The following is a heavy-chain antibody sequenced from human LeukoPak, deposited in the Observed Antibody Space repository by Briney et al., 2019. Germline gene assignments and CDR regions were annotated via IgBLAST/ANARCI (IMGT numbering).Heavy chain of an antibody. D-gene: IGHD6-19*01. CDR2: IWYDGSNK. J-gene: IGHJ4*02. CDR1: GFTFSSYG. Sequence: GGSLRLSCAASGFTFSSYGMHWVRQAPGKGLEWAAVIWYDGSNKYYADSVKGRFTISRDNSKNTLYLQMNSLRAEDTAVYYCARLFGGWHSSGWYGDYWGQGTLVTVSS. V-gene: IGHV3-33*01. CDR3: ARLFGGWHSSGWYGDY.